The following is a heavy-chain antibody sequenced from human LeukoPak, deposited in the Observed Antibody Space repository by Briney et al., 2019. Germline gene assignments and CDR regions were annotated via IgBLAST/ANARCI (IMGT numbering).Heavy chain of an antibody. Sequence: GGSLRLSCAASGFNFDDYAMHWVRQVSGKGLEWVSGISGNRASLGYADSVKGRFTISRHNSKNTLYLQMNSLRAEDTAVYYCARVLSGSYWVIDYWGQGTLVTVSS. D-gene: IGHD1-26*01. J-gene: IGHJ4*02. CDR3: ARVLSGSYWVIDY. CDR2: ISGNRASL. V-gene: IGHV3-9*01. CDR1: GFNFDDYA.